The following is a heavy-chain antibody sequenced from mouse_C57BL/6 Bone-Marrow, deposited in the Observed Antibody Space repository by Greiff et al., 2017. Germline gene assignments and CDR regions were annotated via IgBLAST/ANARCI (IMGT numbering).Heavy chain of an antibody. Sequence: DVKLQESGAELVRPGASVKLSCTASGFNIKDDYMHWVKQRPEQGLEWIGWIDPENGDTEYASKFQGKATITADTSSNTAYLQLSSLTSEDTAVYYCTTGYWYFDVWGTGTTVIVSS. CDR3: TTGYWYFDV. CDR1: GFNIKDDY. V-gene: IGHV14-4*01. CDR2: IDPENGDT. J-gene: IGHJ1*03.